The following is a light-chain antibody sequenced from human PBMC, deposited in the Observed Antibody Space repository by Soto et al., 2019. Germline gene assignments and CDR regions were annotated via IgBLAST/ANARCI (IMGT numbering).Light chain of an antibody. CDR2: EAS. CDR3: QQYNSDPWT. CDR1: QIVSSY. V-gene: IGKV3-11*01. Sequence: EIVLTQSPSTLSLSPGDRATLSCRASQIVSSYLAWYQQKPGQAPRLLIDEASSLERWVPSRFSGSGAGTEFTLTITSLQPDDFATYYCQQYNSDPWTFGQGTKVENK. J-gene: IGKJ1*01.